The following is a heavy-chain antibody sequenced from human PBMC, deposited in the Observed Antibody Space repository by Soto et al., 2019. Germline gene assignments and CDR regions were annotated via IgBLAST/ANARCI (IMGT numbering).Heavy chain of an antibody. CDR1: GYPFTSYG. D-gene: IGHD6-13*01. CDR3: ARFRVGIEAAEPPYYYGMDV. CDR2: ISAYNGNT. Sequence: XSVKVSCNASGYPFTSYGIIWVRQAPGQGLEWMGWISAYNGNTNYAQKLQGRVTMTTDTSTSTAYMELRSLRSDDTAVYYCARFRVGIEAAEPPYYYGMDVWGQGTTVTVSS. V-gene: IGHV1-18*01. J-gene: IGHJ6*02.